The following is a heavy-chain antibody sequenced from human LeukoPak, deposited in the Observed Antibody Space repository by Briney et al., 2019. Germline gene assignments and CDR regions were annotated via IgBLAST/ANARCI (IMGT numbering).Heavy chain of an antibody. CDR1: GFTFSSYE. J-gene: IGHJ4*02. CDR3: SRDRYDILTGYYPQPLGY. Sequence: QTGGSLRLSCAASGFTFSSYEMNWVRQAPGKGLEWVSYISSSGSTIYYADFVKGRFTISRDNAKNSLSLQMNSRRAEDAAVYYCSRDRYDILTGYYPQPLGYWGQGTLVTVSS. D-gene: IGHD3-9*01. CDR2: ISSSGSTI. V-gene: IGHV3-48*03.